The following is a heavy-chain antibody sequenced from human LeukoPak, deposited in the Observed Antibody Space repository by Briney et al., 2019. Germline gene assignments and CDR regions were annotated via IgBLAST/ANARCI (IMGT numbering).Heavy chain of an antibody. CDR2: ISGSGRTI. D-gene: IGHD5-18*01. CDR1: GFTFSTYE. Sequence: PGGSLRLSCAASGFTFSTYEMNWVRQAPGKGLEWVSYISGSGRTIYYADSVKGRFTISRDNAKNSLYLQMNSLRAEDTAVYYCARTAMAPLDAFDIWGQGTMVTVSS. V-gene: IGHV3-48*03. J-gene: IGHJ3*02. CDR3: ARTAMAPLDAFDI.